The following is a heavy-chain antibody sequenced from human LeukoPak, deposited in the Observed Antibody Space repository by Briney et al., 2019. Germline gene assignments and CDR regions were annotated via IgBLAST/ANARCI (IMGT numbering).Heavy chain of an antibody. Sequence: GGSLRLSCAASGFTFSSYAMRWVRQAPGKGLEWVSAISGSGGSTYYADSVKGRFTISRDNGKNTLYLQMNSLRAEHTAVYYCAKVVGLAHNTLDYFDYWGQGTLVTVSS. CDR1: GFTFSSYA. V-gene: IGHV3-23*01. J-gene: IGHJ4*02. CDR2: ISGSGGST. CDR3: AKVVGLAHNTLDYFDY. D-gene: IGHD3/OR15-3a*01.